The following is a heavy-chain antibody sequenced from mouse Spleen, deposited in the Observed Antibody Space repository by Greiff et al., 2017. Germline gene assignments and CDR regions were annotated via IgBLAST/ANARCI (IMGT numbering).Heavy chain of an antibody. CDR3: AREFTTVVDWYFDV. CDR1: GYSFTGYY. D-gene: IGHD1-1*01. CDR2: VNPNNGGT. V-gene: IGHV1-26*01. J-gene: IGHJ1*01. Sequence: VQLKESGPDLVKPGASVKISCKASGYSFTGYYMHWVKQSHGKSLEWIGRVNPNNGGTSYNQKFKGKAILTVDKSSSTAYMELRSLTSDDSAVYYCAREFTTVVDWYFDVWGAGTTVTVSS.